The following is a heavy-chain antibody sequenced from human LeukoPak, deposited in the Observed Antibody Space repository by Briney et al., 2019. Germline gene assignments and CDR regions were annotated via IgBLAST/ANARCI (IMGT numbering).Heavy chain of an antibody. CDR1: GYTFISYG. J-gene: IGHJ5*02. CDR3: ARDVVAVTGTGGYWFDP. V-gene: IGHV1-18*01. CDR2: ISAYNGHT. Sequence: GASVKVSCKASGYTFISYGIDWVRQVPGQGLEWMGWISAYNGHTNYAQKLQGRVTMTTDTSTSTAYMELRSLRSDDTAVYYCARDVVAVTGTGGYWFDPWGQGTLVTVSS. D-gene: IGHD6-19*01.